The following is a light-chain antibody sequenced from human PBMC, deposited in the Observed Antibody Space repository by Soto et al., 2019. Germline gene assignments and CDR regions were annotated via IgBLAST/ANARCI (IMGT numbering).Light chain of an antibody. CDR3: QQCGSSPPT. J-gene: IGKJ1*01. CDR1: QSVSSSY. Sequence: EIVLTQSPGTLSLSPGERATLSCRASQSVSSSYVAWYQQRPGQAPRLLIYGASSRATGIPDRFSGSGSGTDFTLTISRLEPEDFAVYYCQQCGSSPPTFGQGTKV. V-gene: IGKV3-20*01. CDR2: GAS.